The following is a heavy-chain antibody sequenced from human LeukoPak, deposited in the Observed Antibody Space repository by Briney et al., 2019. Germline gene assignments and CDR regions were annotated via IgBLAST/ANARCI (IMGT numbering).Heavy chain of an antibody. CDR3: ARSARLMKGVVEVTALDD. Sequence: GGSLRLSCAASGFTFSNYAMSWVRQAPGKGLEWVSAISGSGGSTYYADSVKGRFTISRDNSKNTLYLQMNSLRADDTAVYYCARSARLMKGVVEVTALDDWGQGTLVTVSP. V-gene: IGHV3-23*01. CDR2: ISGSGGST. D-gene: IGHD3-3*01. CDR1: GFTFSNYA. J-gene: IGHJ4*02.